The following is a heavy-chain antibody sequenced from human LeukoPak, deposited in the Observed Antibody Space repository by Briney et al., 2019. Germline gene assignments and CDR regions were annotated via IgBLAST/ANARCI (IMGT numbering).Heavy chain of an antibody. CDR1: GGSISSGGYY. Sequence: SETLPLTCTVSGGSISSGGYYWSWIRQHPGKGLEWIGYIYYSGSTYYNPSLKSRVTISVDTSKNQFSLKLSSVTAADTAVYYCARVKYSSGWYLGYYFDYWGQGTLVTVSS. V-gene: IGHV4-31*03. J-gene: IGHJ4*02. CDR2: IYYSGST. CDR3: ARVKYSSGWYLGYYFDY. D-gene: IGHD6-19*01.